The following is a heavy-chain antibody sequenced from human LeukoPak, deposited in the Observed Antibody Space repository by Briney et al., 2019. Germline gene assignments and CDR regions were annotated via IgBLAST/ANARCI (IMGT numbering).Heavy chain of an antibody. V-gene: IGHV1-46*01. D-gene: IGHD4-17*01. CDR3: ARANYGQSFRWFDP. CDR2: IKPSGGST. Sequence: ASVKVSCKASGYTFTSYDTHWVRQAPGQGLEWMGIIKPSGGSTSYAQKFQGRVTMTRDTSTSTVYMELSNLRSEDTAVYYCARANYGQSFRWFDPWGQGTLVTASS. J-gene: IGHJ5*02. CDR1: GYTFTSYD.